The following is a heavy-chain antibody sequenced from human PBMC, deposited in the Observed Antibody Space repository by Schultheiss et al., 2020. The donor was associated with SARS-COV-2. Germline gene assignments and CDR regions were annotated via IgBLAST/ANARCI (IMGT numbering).Heavy chain of an antibody. CDR2: INPNSGGT. CDR1: GYTFTGYY. J-gene: IGHJ4*02. CDR3: ARAMTTGSLSDY. Sequence: ASVKVSCKASGYTFTGYYMHWVRQAPGQGLEWMGWINPNSGGTNYAQKFQGRVTMTTDTSTSTAYMELRSLRSDDTAVYYCARAMTTGSLSDYWGQGTLVTVSS. D-gene: IGHD1-14*01. V-gene: IGHV1-2*02.